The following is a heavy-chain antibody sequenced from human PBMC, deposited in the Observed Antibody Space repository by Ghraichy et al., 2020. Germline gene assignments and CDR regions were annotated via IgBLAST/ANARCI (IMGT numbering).Heavy chain of an antibody. CDR2: ISGSGGST. V-gene: IGHV3-23*01. D-gene: IGHD1-1*01. CDR1: GFTFSSYA. J-gene: IGHJ3*02. Sequence: GGSLRLSCAASGFTFSSYAMSWVRQAPGKGLEWVSAISGSGGSTYYADSVKGRFTISRDNSKNTLYLQMNSLRAEDTAVYYCAKFQNWNDGLKNAFDIWGQGTKVTVSS. CDR3: AKFQNWNDGLKNAFDI.